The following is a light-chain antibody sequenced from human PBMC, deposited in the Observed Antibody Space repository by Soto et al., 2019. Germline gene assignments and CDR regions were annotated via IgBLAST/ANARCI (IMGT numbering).Light chain of an antibody. J-gene: IGLJ1*01. V-gene: IGLV2-11*01. CDR2: DVS. Sequence: QSALTQPRSVSGSPGQSVAISCTGTSSDVGGYNYVSWYQQHPGQAPKLMIYDVSKRPSGVPDRFSGSKSANTASLTVSGLQAEDEADYYCSSFTTNYFYVFGPGTKVTVL. CDR3: SSFTTNYFYV. CDR1: SSDVGGYNY.